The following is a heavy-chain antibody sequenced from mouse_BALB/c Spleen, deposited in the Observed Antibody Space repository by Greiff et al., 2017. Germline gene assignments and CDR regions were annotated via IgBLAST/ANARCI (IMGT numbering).Heavy chain of an antibody. CDR1: GFAFSSYD. CDR2: ISSGGGST. D-gene: IGHD2-1*01. CDR3: ARFYGNYVDY. J-gene: IGHJ4*01. V-gene: IGHV5-12-1*01. Sequence: DVHLVESGGGLVKPGGSLKLSCAASGFAFSSYDMSWVRQTPEKRLEWVAYISSGGGSTYYPDTVKGRFTISRDNAKNTLYLQMSSLKSEDTAMYYCARFYGNYVDYWGQGTSVTVSS.